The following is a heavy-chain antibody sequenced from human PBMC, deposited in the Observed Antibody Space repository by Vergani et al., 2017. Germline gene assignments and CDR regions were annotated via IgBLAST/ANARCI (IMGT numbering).Heavy chain of an antibody. CDR3: AKDHYDFWSGYPNLSPFDL. V-gene: IGHV3-9*01. Sequence: EVQLVESGGGLVQPGRSLRLSCAASGFTFDDYAMHWVRQAPGKGLEWVSGISWNSGRIGYADSVKGRFTIPRDNAKNSLYLQMNSLRAEDTALYYCAKDHYDFWSGYPNLSPFDLWGRGTLVTVSS. D-gene: IGHD3-3*01. CDR2: ISWNSGRI. CDR1: GFTFDDYA. J-gene: IGHJ2*01.